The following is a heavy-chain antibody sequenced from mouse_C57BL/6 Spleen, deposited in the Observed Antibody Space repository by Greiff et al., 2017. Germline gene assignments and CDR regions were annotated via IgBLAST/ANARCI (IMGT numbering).Heavy chain of an antibody. CDR2: IDPENGDT. CDR3: TIFYGSSQAWFAY. CDR1: GFNIKDDY. D-gene: IGHD1-1*01. J-gene: IGHJ3*01. Sequence: VQLQQSGAELVRPGASVKLSCTASGFNIKDDYMHWVKQRPEQGLEWIGWIDPENGDTEYASKFQGKATITADTSSNTAYLQLSSLTSEYTAVYYCTIFYGSSQAWFAYWGQGTLVTVSA. V-gene: IGHV14-4*01.